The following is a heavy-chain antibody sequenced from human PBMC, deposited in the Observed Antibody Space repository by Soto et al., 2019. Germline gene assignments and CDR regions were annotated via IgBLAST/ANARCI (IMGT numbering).Heavy chain of an antibody. CDR2: ISGSGGSS. Sequence: EVQLLESGGALEHPGGSLRLSCAAAGFAFSTYAMTWVRQAPGKGLEWVSVISGSGGSSYYAASVKGRFTISRDNSKNTLFLQMNTLRPEDSALYYCAKLDTSGDMPTMAAAETHWGQGTLVTVSS. D-gene: IGHD6-13*01. CDR1: GFAFSTYA. CDR3: AKLDTSGDMPTMAAAETH. V-gene: IGHV3-23*01. J-gene: IGHJ1*01.